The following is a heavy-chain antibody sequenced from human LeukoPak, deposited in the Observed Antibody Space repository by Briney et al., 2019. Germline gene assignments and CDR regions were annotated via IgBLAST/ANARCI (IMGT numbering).Heavy chain of an antibody. D-gene: IGHD1-26*01. V-gene: IGHV3-7*05. Sequence: GGSLRLSCEASGFTFSAYAMTWVRQAPGKGLEWVANIKQDGSDKYYVDSVKGRFTISRDNAKNSLYLQMNSVRAEDTALYYCARPGASRDGFDYWGQGTLVTVSS. CDR2: IKQDGSDK. CDR3: ARPGASRDGFDY. CDR1: GFTFSAYA. J-gene: IGHJ4*02.